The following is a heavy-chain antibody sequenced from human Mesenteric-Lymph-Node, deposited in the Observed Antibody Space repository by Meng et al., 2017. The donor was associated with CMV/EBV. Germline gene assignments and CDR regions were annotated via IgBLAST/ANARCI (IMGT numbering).Heavy chain of an antibody. CDR3: ARDHYYGSGSYLSFDY. V-gene: IGHV1-18*01. J-gene: IGHJ4*02. CDR2: ISAYNGNT. D-gene: IGHD3-10*01. CDR1: YNFTSYG. Sequence: YNFTSYGISWVRQAPGQGLEWMGWISAYNGNTNYAQKLQGRVTMTTDTSTSTAYMELRSLRSDDTAVYYCARDHYYGSGSYLSFDYWGQGTLVTVSS.